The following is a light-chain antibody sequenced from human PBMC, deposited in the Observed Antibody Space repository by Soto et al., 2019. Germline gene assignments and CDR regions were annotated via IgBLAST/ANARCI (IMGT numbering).Light chain of an antibody. CDR3: SSYTSSSTGV. V-gene: IGLV2-14*01. J-gene: IGLJ3*02. CDR2: EVS. Sequence: QSVLTQPASVSGYPGQSITISCTGTSSDVGIYNYVSWYQQHPGKAPKLMIYEVSNRPSGVSNRFSGSKSGNTASLTISGLQAEDEAYYYCSSYTSSSTGVFGGGTKLTVL. CDR1: SSDVGIYNY.